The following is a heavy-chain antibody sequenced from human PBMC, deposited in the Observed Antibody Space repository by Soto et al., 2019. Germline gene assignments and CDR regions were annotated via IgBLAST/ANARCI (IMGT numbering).Heavy chain of an antibody. Sequence: EVQLVESGGGLIQTGGSLRLSCAASGFTVSSNYMSWVRQAPGKGLEWVSVIYSGDTTYYADSVKGRFTISRDHSKNTLYLQMNSLRAEDTAVYYCARHLRTLYGMDVWGQGTTVTVSS. V-gene: IGHV3-53*01. CDR1: GFTVSSNY. J-gene: IGHJ6*02. CDR3: ARHLRTLYGMDV. CDR2: IYSGDTT.